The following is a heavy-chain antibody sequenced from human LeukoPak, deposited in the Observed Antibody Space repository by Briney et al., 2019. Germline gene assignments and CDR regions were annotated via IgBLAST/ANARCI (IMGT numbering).Heavy chain of an antibody. Sequence: GGSLRLSCAASGFTFSSYSMSWIRQAPGKGLEWVSYISNSRSYTNYADSVKGRFTISRDNAKNSLYLQMNSLRADDTAVYYCARTTVVTLGPYYYGMDVWGQGTTVTVSS. J-gene: IGHJ6*02. CDR2: ISNSRSYT. D-gene: IGHD4-23*01. CDR3: ARTTVVTLGPYYYGMDV. CDR1: GFTFSSYS. V-gene: IGHV3-21*05.